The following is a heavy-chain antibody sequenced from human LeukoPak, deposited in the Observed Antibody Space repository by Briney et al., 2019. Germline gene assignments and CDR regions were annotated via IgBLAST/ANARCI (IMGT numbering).Heavy chain of an antibody. CDR2: ISYDGSNK. D-gene: IGHD6-19*01. CDR3: AKDRGSSGWDFDY. Sequence: GRSLRPSCAASGFTFSSYGMHWVRQAPGKGLEWVAVISYDGSNKYYADSVKGRFTISRDNSKNTLYLQMNSLRAEDTAVYYCAKDRGSSGWDFDYWGQGTLVTVSS. CDR1: GFTFSSYG. J-gene: IGHJ4*02. V-gene: IGHV3-30*18.